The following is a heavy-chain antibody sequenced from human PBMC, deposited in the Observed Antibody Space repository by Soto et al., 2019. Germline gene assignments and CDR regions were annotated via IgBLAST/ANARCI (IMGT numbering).Heavy chain of an antibody. D-gene: IGHD5-12*01. Sequence: ASVKVSCKASGYTFTSYGISWVRQAPGQGLEWMGWISAYNGNTNYAQKLQGRVTMTTDTSTSTAYMELRSLRSDDTAVYYCARDLGRVATIKQSPPPGGMDVWGQGTTVTVSS. CDR2: ISAYNGNT. CDR1: GYTFTSYG. CDR3: ARDLGRVATIKQSPPPGGMDV. J-gene: IGHJ6*02. V-gene: IGHV1-18*01.